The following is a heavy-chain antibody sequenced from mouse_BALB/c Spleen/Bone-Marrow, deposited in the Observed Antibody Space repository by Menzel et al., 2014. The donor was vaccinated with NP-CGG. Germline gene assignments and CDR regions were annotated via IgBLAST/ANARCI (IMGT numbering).Heavy chain of an antibody. Sequence: GFTFSDYYMYWVRQTPEKRLEWVAYISNGGGSTYYPDTVKGRFTISRDNAKNTLYLQMSRLKSEDTAMYYCARHNYDETWFAYWGQGTLVTVSA. CDR3: ARHNYDETWFAY. D-gene: IGHD2-4*01. V-gene: IGHV5-12*01. CDR1: GFTFSDYY. CDR2: ISNGGGST. J-gene: IGHJ3*01.